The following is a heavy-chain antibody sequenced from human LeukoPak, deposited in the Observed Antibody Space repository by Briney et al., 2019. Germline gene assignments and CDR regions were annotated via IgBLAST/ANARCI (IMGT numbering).Heavy chain of an antibody. V-gene: IGHV1-69*13. Sequence: GASVKVSCKASGYAFITFGISWVRQAPGQELEWMGGITPILGTANYAQKFQGRVTITADESTSTAYMELTSLRSEDTAVYYCARDSDGDTPADYWGQGTLVTVSS. CDR2: ITPILGTA. CDR1: GYAFITFG. J-gene: IGHJ4*02. CDR3: ARDSDGDTPADY. D-gene: IGHD4-17*01.